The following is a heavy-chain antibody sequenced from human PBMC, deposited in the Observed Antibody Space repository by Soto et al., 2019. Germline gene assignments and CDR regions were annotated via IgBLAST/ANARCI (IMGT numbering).Heavy chain of an antibody. Sequence: PSETLCLTCSVSGGSVSSGSYYWSWIRQPPGKGLEWIGYIYYSGSTNYNPSLKSRVTISVDTSKNRFSLKLSSVTAADTAVYYCARDREYSSSWYLVDYYYGMDVWGQGTTVTV. CDR1: GGSVSSGSYY. V-gene: IGHV4-61*01. D-gene: IGHD6-13*01. CDR2: IYYSGST. J-gene: IGHJ6*02. CDR3: ARDREYSSSWYLVDYYYGMDV.